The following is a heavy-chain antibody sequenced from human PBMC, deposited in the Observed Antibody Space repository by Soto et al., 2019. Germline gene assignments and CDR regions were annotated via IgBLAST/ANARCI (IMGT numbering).Heavy chain of an antibody. V-gene: IGHV4-59*08. CDR1: GGSISSYY. CDR3: ARHGRWHDLDI. CDR2: IYYSGST. J-gene: IGHJ3*02. D-gene: IGHD1-1*01. Sequence: QVQLQESGPGLVKPSETLSLTCTVSGGSISSYYWSWIRQPPGKGLEWIGYIYYSGSTNYNPSLKRRVTISVDTSKNQFSLKLSSVTAADPAVYYCARHGRWHDLDIWGQGTMVTVSS.